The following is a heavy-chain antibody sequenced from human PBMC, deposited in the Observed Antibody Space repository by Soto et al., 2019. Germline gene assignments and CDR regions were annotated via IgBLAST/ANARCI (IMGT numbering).Heavy chain of an antibody. CDR1: RYTFTNYV. CDR3: TSGGPAAGLGVDK. Sequence: QGHLVQSGADVKKPGASVHVSCKASRYTFTNYVIHWVRLAPGERLEWMGWINAGDGNTRYAPKFQDRLTITMDTYSSTVYMKLTRRTSVDTAVYYCTSGGPAAGLGVDKWGQGTVVTASS. V-gene: IGHV1-3*01. J-gene: IGHJ4*02. CDR2: INAGDGNT. D-gene: IGHD6-25*01.